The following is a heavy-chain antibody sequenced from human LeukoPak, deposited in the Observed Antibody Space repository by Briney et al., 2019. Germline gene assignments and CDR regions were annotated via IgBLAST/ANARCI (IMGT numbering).Heavy chain of an antibody. CDR1: GFTFSSYG. Sequence: GGSLRLSCAASGFTFSSYGMHWVRQAPGKGLEWVAVISYDGSNNYYADSVKGRFSISRGNSRNTLYLQMNGLRAEDTAVYYCAKGFTGMDFWGQGSLVTVSS. J-gene: IGHJ4*02. D-gene: IGHD3-16*01. V-gene: IGHV3-30*18. CDR3: AKGFTGMDF. CDR2: ISYDGSNN.